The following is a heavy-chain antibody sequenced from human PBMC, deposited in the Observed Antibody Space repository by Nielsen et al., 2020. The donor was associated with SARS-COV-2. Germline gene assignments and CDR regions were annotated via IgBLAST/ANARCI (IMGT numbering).Heavy chain of an antibody. CDR2: INSDGSVM. CDR3: ARESYSWSWYGPDY. D-gene: IGHD1-26*01. V-gene: IGHV3-74*01. CDR1: GITLNNFW. Sequence: GESLKISCAASGITLNNFWTHWVRQAPGKGLVWVSRINSDGSVMTYADSVKGRFTISRDNAKNTLYLQMHSLRAEDTAVYYCARESYSWSWYGPDYWGQGTLVTVSS. J-gene: IGHJ4*02.